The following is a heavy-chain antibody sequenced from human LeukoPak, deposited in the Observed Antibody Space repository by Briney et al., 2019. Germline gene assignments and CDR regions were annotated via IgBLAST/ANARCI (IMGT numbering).Heavy chain of an antibody. CDR3: ARDNADRNMGNAFDY. Sequence: GGSLRLSCTVSGFTVSSNSMSWVRQAPGKGLEWVSFIYSGVGPHYSDSVKGRFTISRDDSKNTLYLQISSLRVEDTALYYCARDNADRNMGNAFDYWGQGTLVTVSS. V-gene: IGHV3-53*05. D-gene: IGHD1-26*01. J-gene: IGHJ4*02. CDR1: GFTVSSNS. CDR2: IYSGVGP.